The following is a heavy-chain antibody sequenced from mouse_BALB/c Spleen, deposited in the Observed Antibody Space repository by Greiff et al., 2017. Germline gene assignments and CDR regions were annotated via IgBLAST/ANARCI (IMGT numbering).Heavy chain of an antibody. CDR2: INPDSSTI. V-gene: IGHV4-1*02. CDR1: GFDFSRYW. Sequence: EVQLQQSGGGLVQPGGSLKLSCAASGFDFSRYWMSWVRQAPGKGLEWIGEINPDSSTINYTPSLKDKFIISRDNAKNTLYLQMSKVRSEDTAMYYCARGNWYFDVWGAGTTVTVSS. CDR3: ARGNWYFDV. J-gene: IGHJ1*01.